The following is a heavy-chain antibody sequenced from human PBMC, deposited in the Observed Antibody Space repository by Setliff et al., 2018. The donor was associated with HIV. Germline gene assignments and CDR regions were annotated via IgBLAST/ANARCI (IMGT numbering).Heavy chain of an antibody. J-gene: IGHJ6*02. CDR3: ARGGPTVAYAVDV. CDR1: GGSISSDNW. CDR2: IYHSEYT. D-gene: IGHD4-17*01. Sequence: SETLSLTCAVSGGSISSDNWWTWVRQAPGKGLEWIGEIYHSEYTNYNPSLKSRVSMSVDKSKNQFSLKLSSVTAADTAIYFCARGGPTVAYAVDVWGQGTTVTVSS. V-gene: IGHV4-4*02.